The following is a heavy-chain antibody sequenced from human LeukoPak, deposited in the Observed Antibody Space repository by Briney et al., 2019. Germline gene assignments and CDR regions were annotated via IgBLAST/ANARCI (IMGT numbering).Heavy chain of an antibody. CDR3: AREAMGDYYFDY. V-gene: IGHV3-30*01. Sequence: PGGSLRLSCEASGLSLSNYPMHWVRQAPGKGLEWITLITYDGAFDGGKTYYADSVKGRFTISRDNSKNTLYLQMNSLRAEDTAVYYCAREAMGDYYFDYWGQGTLVTVSS. D-gene: IGHD2-21*02. J-gene: IGHJ4*02. CDR1: GLSLSNYP. CDR2: ITYDGAFDGGKT.